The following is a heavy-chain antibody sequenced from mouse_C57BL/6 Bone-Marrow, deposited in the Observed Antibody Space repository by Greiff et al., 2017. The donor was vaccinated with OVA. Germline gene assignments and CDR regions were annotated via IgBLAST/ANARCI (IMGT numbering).Heavy chain of an antibody. V-gene: IGHV1-82*01. Sequence: QVQLQQSGPELVKPGASVKISCKASGYAFSSSWMNWVKQRPGKGLEWIGRIYPGDGDTNYNGKFKGKATLTADKSSSTAYMQLSSLTSEDSAVYYCAVVYYGNYDDYWGQGTTLTVSS. D-gene: IGHD2-1*01. J-gene: IGHJ2*01. CDR1: GYAFSSSW. CDR2: IYPGDGDT. CDR3: AVVYYGNYDDY.